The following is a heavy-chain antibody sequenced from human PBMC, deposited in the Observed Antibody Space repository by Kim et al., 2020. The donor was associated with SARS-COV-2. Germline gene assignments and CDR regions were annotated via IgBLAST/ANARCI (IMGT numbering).Heavy chain of an antibody. CDR1: GYTFTNYG. D-gene: IGHD2-8*02. Sequence: ASVKVSCKASGYTFTNYGVHWVRQAPGQSLEWMGWVNAGNGDTHYSPKFRDRVTMTRDTSATTAYMELRSLRSEDTAVYYCARPSLCAGGICPYYDYWGPGTLAT. CDR3: ARPSLCAGGICPYYDY. J-gene: IGHJ4*02. CDR2: VNAGNGDT. V-gene: IGHV1-3*01.